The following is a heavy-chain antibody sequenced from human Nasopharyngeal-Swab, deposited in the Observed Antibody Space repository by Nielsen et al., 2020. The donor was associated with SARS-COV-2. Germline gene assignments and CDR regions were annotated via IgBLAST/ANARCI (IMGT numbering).Heavy chain of an antibody. CDR3: ARVGDDDYGDFPLPYYYYYMDV. Sequence: GESLKISCAASGFAFSTYSMNWVRQAPGKGLEWVAVISYDGSNRYYADSVKGRFTISRDNSKNTLYLQMNSLRAEDTAVYYCARVGDDDYGDFPLPYYYYYMDVWGKGTTVTVSS. J-gene: IGHJ6*03. CDR1: GFAFSTYS. V-gene: IGHV3-30*03. CDR2: ISYDGSNR. D-gene: IGHD4-17*01.